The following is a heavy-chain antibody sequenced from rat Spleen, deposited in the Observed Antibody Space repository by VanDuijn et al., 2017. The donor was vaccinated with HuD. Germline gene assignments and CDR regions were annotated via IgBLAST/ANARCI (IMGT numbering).Heavy chain of an antibody. Sequence: EVQLVESGGGLVQPGRSLKLSCAASGFTFSDYNMAWVRQAPKKGLEWVATISYDGSSTYYRDSVKGRFTISRDNAKSTLYLQMDSLRSEETATNYCARHGWGYGVMDAWGQGASVTVSS. CDR1: GFTFSDYN. V-gene: IGHV5-7*01. CDR3: ARHGWGYGVMDA. CDR2: ISYDGSST. J-gene: IGHJ4*01. D-gene: IGHD4-3*01.